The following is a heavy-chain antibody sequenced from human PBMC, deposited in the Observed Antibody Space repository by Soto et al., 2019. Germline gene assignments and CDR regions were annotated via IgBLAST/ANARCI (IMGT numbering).Heavy chain of an antibody. J-gene: IGHJ4*02. CDR2: IWYDGSNK. D-gene: IGHD3-10*01. CDR1: EFTFSSYG. CDR3: ATEDYGAGSFDY. Sequence: QVQLVESGGGVVQPGRSLRLSCAASEFTFSSYGMHWVRQAPGKGLEWVAVIWYDGSNKYYADSVKGRFTISRENSKNTLYLQMNSMRGEETAVYYCATEDYGAGSFDYWGQGTLVTVSS. V-gene: IGHV3-33*01.